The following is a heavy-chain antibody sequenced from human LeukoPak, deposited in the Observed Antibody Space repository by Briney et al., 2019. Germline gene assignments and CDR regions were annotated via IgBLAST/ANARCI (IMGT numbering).Heavy chain of an antibody. V-gene: IGHV3-23*01. CDR3: AKEVYSSSWYGIDY. J-gene: IGHJ4*02. Sequence: PGGSLRLSCAASGFTFSSYAMSWVRQAPGKGLEWVSAISGSGGSAYYADSVKGRFTTSRDNSKNTLYLQMNSLRAEDTAVYYCAKEVYSSSWYGIDYWGQGTLVTVSS. D-gene: IGHD6-13*01. CDR1: GFTFSSYA. CDR2: ISGSGGSA.